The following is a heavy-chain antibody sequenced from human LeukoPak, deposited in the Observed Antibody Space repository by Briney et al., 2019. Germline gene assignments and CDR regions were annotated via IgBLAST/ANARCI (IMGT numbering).Heavy chain of an antibody. V-gene: IGHV4-4*07. CDR3: ARVRMVRGLDAFDI. CDR2: INTSGST. Sequence: SETLSLTCTVSGGSISSYYWSWIRQPAGKGLEWIGRINTSGSTNYNPSLKSRVTMSVDTSKNQFSLKLSSVTAADTAVYYCARVRMVRGLDAFDIWGQGTMVTVSS. J-gene: IGHJ3*02. CDR1: GGSISSYY. D-gene: IGHD3-10*01.